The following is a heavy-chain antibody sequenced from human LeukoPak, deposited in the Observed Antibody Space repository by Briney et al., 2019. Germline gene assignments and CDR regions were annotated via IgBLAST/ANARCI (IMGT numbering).Heavy chain of an antibody. J-gene: IGHJ4*02. CDR1: GGSFSGYY. V-gene: IGHV4-34*01. CDR3: AGRRSCTSCYVTFDY. D-gene: IGHD2-2*01. Sequence: PSETLSLTCTVYGGSFSGYYWSWIRQPPGKGLEWIGEINHSGGTNYNPSLKSRVTISVDTSKNQFSLKLSSVTAADTAVYYCAGRRSCTSCYVTFDYWGQGTLVTVSS. CDR2: INHSGGT.